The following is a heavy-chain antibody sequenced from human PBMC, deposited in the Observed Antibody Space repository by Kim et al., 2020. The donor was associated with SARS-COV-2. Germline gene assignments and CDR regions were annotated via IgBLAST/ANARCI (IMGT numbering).Heavy chain of an antibody. J-gene: IGHJ4*02. D-gene: IGHD3-10*01. CDR3: ARLRAGVGVFHIYY. CDR1: GGSLLVYY. Sequence: SETLSLTCTVSGGSLLVYYWSWIRQPPGKGLEWIGYIHYSGKTKYIPSLRSRVTISVDTSKNQFSLKLSSVTSADTAVYYCARLRAGVGVFHIYYWGQGTLVTVSS. CDR2: IHYSGKT. V-gene: IGHV4-59*01.